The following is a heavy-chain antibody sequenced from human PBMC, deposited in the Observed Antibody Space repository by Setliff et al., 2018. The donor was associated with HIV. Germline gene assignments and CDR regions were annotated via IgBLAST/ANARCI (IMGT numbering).Heavy chain of an antibody. J-gene: IGHJ4*02. CDR2: IYNTGST. D-gene: IGHD3-16*02. V-gene: IGHV4-31*03. CDR1: GGSISSGGFY. Sequence: SETLSLTCTVTGGSISSGGFYWTWIRQHPGKGLEWIGYIYNTGSTYHSPSLESRVTISIDTSKNQFSLKLSSVTAADTAVYYCARSPYDYVWGSYRAFDYWGQGTLVTVSS. CDR3: ARSPYDYVWGSYRAFDY.